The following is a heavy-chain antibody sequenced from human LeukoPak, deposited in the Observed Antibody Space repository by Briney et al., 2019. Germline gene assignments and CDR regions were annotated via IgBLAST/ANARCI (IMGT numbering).Heavy chain of an antibody. CDR3: ARVDVYSPHINS. D-gene: IGHD3-16*01. CDR2: IFHSGST. J-gene: IGHJ4*02. Sequence: SETLSLTCAVSGYSISSGYYWAWIRQPPGKGLKWIGTIFHSGSTYYNASLKSRVTISLDTSKNHFSLRLSSVTAADTAVYYCARVDVYSPHINSWGQGTLVTVSS. CDR1: GYSISSGYY. V-gene: IGHV4-38-2*01.